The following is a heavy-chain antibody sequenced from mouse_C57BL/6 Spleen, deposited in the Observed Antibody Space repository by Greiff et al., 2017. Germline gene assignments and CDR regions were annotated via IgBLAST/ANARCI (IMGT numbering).Heavy chain of an antibody. Sequence: EVQLVESGGGLVKPGGSLKLSCAASGFTFSSYAMSWVRQTPEKRLEWVATISDGGSSTYYPDNVKGRFTISRDNAKNHLYLQMSHLKSEDTAMYYCARYSLVFDYWGQGTTLTVAS. CDR3: ARYSLVFDY. CDR2: ISDGGSST. J-gene: IGHJ2*01. CDR1: GFTFSSYA. V-gene: IGHV5-4*01.